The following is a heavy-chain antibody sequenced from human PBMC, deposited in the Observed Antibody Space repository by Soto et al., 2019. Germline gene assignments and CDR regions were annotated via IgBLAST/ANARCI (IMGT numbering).Heavy chain of an antibody. CDR1: GFTFSSYV. V-gene: IGHV3-23*01. CDR2: ISGSGSGT. Sequence: EVQLLESGGGLVQPGGSLRLSCAASGFTFSSYVMSWVRQAPGKGLEWVSAISGSGSGTYYADSVKGRFTISRDNSKNTLYVQMNSLRAEDTAVDYCVKGRSGYDFDYWGQGTLVTVSS. CDR3: VKGRSGYDFDY. J-gene: IGHJ4*02. D-gene: IGHD5-12*01.